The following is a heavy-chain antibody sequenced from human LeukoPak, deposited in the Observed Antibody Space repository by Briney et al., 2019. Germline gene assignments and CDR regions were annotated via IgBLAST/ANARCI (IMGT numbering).Heavy chain of an antibody. CDR2: IRELGNEK. Sequence: GXXLRLSCAASGXTFSSYWMSWVRQASGKGREWGADIRELGNEKYYVDSVKGRFPISRDNAKNSLYLQMNSLRAEDTAVYYCTRDYWDYGDYFSDFWGREPRSPSPQ. CDR1: GXTFSSYW. D-gene: IGHD4-17*01. CDR3: TRDYWDYGDYFSDF. V-gene: IGHV3-7*01. J-gene: IGHJ4*02.